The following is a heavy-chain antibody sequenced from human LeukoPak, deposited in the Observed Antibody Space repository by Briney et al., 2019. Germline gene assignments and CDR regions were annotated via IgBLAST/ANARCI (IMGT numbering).Heavy chain of an antibody. Sequence: RGSLSLSCAASGFAFSTYWMTWVRQAPEMGLEWVASISQDGGGTYYGDSVKGRFTISRDNAKNSLYLQMNSLRADDTAVYYCARVRPGDADSWGQGTLVSVSS. V-gene: IGHV3-7*01. CDR1: GFAFSTYW. CDR3: ARVRPGDADS. D-gene: IGHD1-26*01. J-gene: IGHJ5*01. CDR2: ISQDGGGT.